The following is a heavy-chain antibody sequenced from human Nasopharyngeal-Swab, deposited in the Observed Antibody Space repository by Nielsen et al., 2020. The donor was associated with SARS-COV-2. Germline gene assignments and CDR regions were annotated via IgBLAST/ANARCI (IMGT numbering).Heavy chain of an antibody. CDR2: INSDGSST. D-gene: IGHD3-22*01. V-gene: IGHV3-74*01. CDR3: ASKGDYYDSFPWGVDY. J-gene: IGHJ4*02. Sequence: WIRQPPGKGLVWVSRINSDGSSTSYADSVKGRFTISRDNAKNTLYLQMNSLRAEDTAVYYCASKGDYYDSFPWGVDYWGQETLVTVSS.